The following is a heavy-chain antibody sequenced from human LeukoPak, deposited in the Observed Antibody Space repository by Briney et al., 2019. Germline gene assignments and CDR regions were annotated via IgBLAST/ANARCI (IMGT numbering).Heavy chain of an antibody. D-gene: IGHD3-22*01. Sequence: SETLSLTCTVSGGSISSRSYYWGWIRQPPGKGLEWIGSIYYKGNTYLNPSLKSRVTISEDTSKNQFSLELTSVTAADTAMYYCARRGSGYLFDYWGQGTLVTVSS. V-gene: IGHV4-39*07. CDR1: GGSISSRSYY. CDR3: ARRGSGYLFDY. CDR2: IYYKGNT. J-gene: IGHJ4*02.